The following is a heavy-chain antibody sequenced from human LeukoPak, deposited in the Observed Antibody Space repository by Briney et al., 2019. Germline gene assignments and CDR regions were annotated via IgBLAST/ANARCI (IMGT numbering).Heavy chain of an antibody. Sequence: GGSLRLSCAASGFTFSSYAMSWVRQAPGKGLEWVSAISGSGGSTYYADSVKGRFTISRDNSKNTLYLQMSSLRAEDTAVYYCAKDRDCSGGSCYSAYYFDYWGQGTLVTVSS. CDR2: ISGSGGST. V-gene: IGHV3-23*01. J-gene: IGHJ4*02. D-gene: IGHD2-15*01. CDR1: GFTFSSYA. CDR3: AKDRDCSGGSCYSAYYFDY.